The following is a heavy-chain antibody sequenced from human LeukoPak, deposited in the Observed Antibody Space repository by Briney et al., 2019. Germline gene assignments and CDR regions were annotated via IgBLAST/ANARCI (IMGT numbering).Heavy chain of an antibody. V-gene: IGHV1-69*13. CDR1: GYTFTGYY. CDR3: AASQGLSRSGAGWFDP. J-gene: IGHJ5*02. D-gene: IGHD2-15*01. Sequence: GASVKVSCKASGYTFTGYYMHWVRQAPGQGLEWMGGIIPIFGTANYAQKFQGRVTITADESTSTAYMELSSLRSEDTAVYYCAASQGLSRSGAGWFDPWGQGTLVTVSS. CDR2: IIPIFGTA.